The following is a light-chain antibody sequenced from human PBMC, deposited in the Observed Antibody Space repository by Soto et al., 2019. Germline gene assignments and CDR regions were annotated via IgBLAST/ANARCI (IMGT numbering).Light chain of an antibody. V-gene: IGLV2-8*01. CDR3: CSYGGGNNFYV. J-gene: IGLJ1*01. Sequence: QSVLTQPPSASGSPGQSVTISCTGTSSDIGTYYYVSWYQHLPDKAPKLIIYEVSKRPSGVPDRFSGSKSGNTASLTVSGLQAEDEGDYYCCSYGGGNNFYVFGTGTKVTVL. CDR2: EVS. CDR1: SSDIGTYYY.